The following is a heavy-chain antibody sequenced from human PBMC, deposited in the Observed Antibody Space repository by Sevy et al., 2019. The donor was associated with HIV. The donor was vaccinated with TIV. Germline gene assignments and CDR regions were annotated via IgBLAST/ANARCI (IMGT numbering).Heavy chain of an antibody. V-gene: IGHV3-7*03. CDR3: AKDGESYVWGSHYDY. Sequence: GGSLRLSCEASGFTFRTYWMNWVRQAPGKGLEWVANINEDGSVKYYVDSVKGRFTISRDNSKNTLYLQMNSLRAEDTAVYSCAKDGESYVWGSHYDYWGQGTLVTVSS. CDR1: GFTFRTYW. J-gene: IGHJ4*02. CDR2: INEDGSVK. D-gene: IGHD3-16*01.